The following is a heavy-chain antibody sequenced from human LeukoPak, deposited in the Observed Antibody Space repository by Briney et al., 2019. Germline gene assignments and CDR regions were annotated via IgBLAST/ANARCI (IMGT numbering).Heavy chain of an antibody. J-gene: IGHJ4*02. CDR2: ISYDGSNK. Sequence: GGSLRLSCAASGLTFSSYAMHWVRQAPGKGLEWVAVISYDGSNKYYADSVKGRFTISRDNSKNTLYLQMNSLRAEDTAVYYCAKLLYYYDNWGQGALATVSS. D-gene: IGHD4-23*01. CDR1: GLTFSSYA. CDR3: AKLLYYYDN. V-gene: IGHV3-30*04.